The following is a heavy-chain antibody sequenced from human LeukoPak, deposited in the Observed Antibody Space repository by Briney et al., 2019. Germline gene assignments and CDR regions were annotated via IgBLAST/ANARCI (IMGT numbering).Heavy chain of an antibody. D-gene: IGHD3-22*01. CDR3: ARGKPYYYDSSGYYRNYFDY. CDR1: GYTFTSYG. CDR2: ISAYNGNT. V-gene: IGHV1-18*01. J-gene: IGHJ4*02. Sequence: ASVKVSCKASGYTFTSYGISWVRQAPGQGLEWMGWISAYNGNTNYAQKLQGRVTMTTDTSTSTAYMELRSLRSDDTAVYYCARGKPYYYDSSGYYRNYFDYWGQGTLVTVSS.